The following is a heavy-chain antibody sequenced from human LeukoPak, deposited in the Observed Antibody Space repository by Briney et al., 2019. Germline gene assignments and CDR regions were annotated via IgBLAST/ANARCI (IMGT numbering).Heavy chain of an antibody. CDR3: ATYSGYDFPKYYYFDY. D-gene: IGHD5-12*01. J-gene: IGHJ4*02. V-gene: IGHV1-18*01. CDR2: ISAYNGNT. Sequence: ASVKVSSKASGYTFTSYGISWVRQAPGQGLEWMGWISAYNGNTNYAQKLQGRVTMTTDTSTSTAYMELRSLRSDDTAVYYCATYSGYDFPKYYYFDYWGQGTLVTVSS. CDR1: GYTFTSYG.